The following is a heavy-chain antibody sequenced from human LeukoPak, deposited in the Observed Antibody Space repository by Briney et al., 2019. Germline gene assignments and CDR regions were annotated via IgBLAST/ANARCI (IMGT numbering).Heavy chain of an antibody. J-gene: IGHJ3*02. V-gene: IGHV4-34*01. CDR3: ARVGWVTDDAFDI. D-gene: IGHD4-23*01. CDR1: GGSFSGYY. CDR2: INHSGST. Sequence: SETLSLTCAVYGGSFSGYYWSWIRQPPGKGLEWIGEINHSGSTNYNPSLESRVTISVDTSKNQFSLKLSSVTAADTAVYYCARVGWVTDDAFDIWGQGTMVTVSS.